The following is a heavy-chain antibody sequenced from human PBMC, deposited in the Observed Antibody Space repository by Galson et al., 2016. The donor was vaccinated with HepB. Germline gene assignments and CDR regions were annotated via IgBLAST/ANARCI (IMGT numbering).Heavy chain of an antibody. J-gene: IGHJ6*02. CDR2: INAANGDT. V-gene: IGHV1-3*01. CDR1: GYTFTTYA. D-gene: IGHD5-12*01. Sequence: SVKVSCKASGYTFTTYAMYWVRQAPGQRLEWMGWINAANGDTKYSQKLQGRGTITWDTSANTAYMELSSLRSEDTAVYYCARGHIVATVDYYYYGLDVWGQWTTVTVSS. CDR3: ARGHIVATVDYYYYGLDV.